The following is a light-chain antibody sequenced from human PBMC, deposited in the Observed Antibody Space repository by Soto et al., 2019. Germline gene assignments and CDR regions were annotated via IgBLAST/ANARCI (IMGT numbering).Light chain of an antibody. CDR3: SSYTSSSTLYV. CDR2: DVS. V-gene: IGLV2-14*03. J-gene: IGLJ1*01. Sequence: QSVLTQPASVSGSPGQSITISCTGTSSDVGGYNYVSWYQHHPGKATKLMIYDVSNRPSGVSNRFSGSKSGNTASLTISGFQAEDEAGYYCSSYTSSSTLYVFGTGTKVTVL. CDR1: SSDVGGYNY.